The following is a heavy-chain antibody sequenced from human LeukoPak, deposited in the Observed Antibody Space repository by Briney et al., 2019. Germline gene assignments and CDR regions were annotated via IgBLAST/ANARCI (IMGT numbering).Heavy chain of an antibody. CDR1: GYTFTSYD. J-gene: IGHJ4*02. Sequence: ASVKVSCKASGYTFTSYDINWVRQATGQGLEWMGWMNPNSGNTGYAQKFQGRVTITRNTSISTAYMELSSLRSEDTAVYYCARDWAYGSGSYSVFDYWGQGTLVTVSS. V-gene: IGHV1-8*03. CDR2: MNPNSGNT. D-gene: IGHD3-10*01. CDR3: ARDWAYGSGSYSVFDY.